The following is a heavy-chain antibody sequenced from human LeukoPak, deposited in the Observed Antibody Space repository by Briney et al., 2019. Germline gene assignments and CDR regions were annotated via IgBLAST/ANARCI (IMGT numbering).Heavy chain of an antibody. Sequence: PGGSLRLSCAASGFTFNTYSMNWVRQAPGKGLVWVSRINTDGGSTTYADSVKGRFTISRDNAKNTLYLQMNSLRAEDTAVYYCGRGFSIVPAGIPDYWGLGTLVTVSS. CDR2: INTDGGST. V-gene: IGHV3-74*01. D-gene: IGHD2-2*02. CDR3: GRGFSIVPAGIPDY. CDR1: GFTFNTYS. J-gene: IGHJ4*02.